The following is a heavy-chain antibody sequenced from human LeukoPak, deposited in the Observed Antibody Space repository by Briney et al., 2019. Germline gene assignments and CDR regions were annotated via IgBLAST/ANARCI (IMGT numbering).Heavy chain of an antibody. Sequence: GASVKVSCKASGYSFTKYYIHWVRQAPGQGLEWMGWINPHSGETHYAQTFQGRVTMTRDTSTSTAYMELTSLRSDDVSVYYCARRGYDYSDLDYWGQGTLVTVSS. CDR2: INPHSGET. CDR3: ARRGYDYSDLDY. D-gene: IGHD5-12*01. J-gene: IGHJ4*02. CDR1: GYSFTKYY. V-gene: IGHV1-2*02.